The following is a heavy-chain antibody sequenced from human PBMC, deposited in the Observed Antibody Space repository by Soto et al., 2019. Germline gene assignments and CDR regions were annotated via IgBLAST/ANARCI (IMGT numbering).Heavy chain of an antibody. D-gene: IGHD2-2*01. CDR3: AREGDIVVVPAAIYYYYYYMDV. CDR1: GFTFSSYS. V-gene: IGHV3-21*01. J-gene: IGHJ6*03. Sequence: GGSLRLSCAASGFTFSSYSINWVRQAPGKGLEWVSSISSSSSYIYYADSVKGRFTISRDNAKNSLYLQMNSLRAEDTAVYYCAREGDIVVVPAAIYYYYYYMDVWGKGTTVTVSS. CDR2: ISSSSSYI.